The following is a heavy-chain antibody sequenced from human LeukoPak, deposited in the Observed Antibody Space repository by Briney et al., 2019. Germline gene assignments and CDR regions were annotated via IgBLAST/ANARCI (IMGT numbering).Heavy chain of an antibody. CDR1: GYTFTSYG. CDR3: ARDFHSSGYYHYFHY. D-gene: IGHD3-22*01. CDR2: ISGYNGNT. Sequence: ASVKVSRKASGYTFTSYGISWVRQAPGQALEWMGWISGYNGNTNYAQKLQGRVTMTTDTSTSTAYMELRSLRSDDTAVYYCARDFHSSGYYHYFHYWGRGTLVTVSS. J-gene: IGHJ4*02. V-gene: IGHV1-18*01.